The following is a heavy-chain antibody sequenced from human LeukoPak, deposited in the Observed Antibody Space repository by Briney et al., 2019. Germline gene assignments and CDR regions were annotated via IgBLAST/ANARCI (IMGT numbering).Heavy chain of an antibody. J-gene: IGHJ6*04. V-gene: IGHV4-34*01. CDR1: GGSFSGYY. D-gene: IGHD3-10*01. CDR3: ARYGSGMHGMDV. Sequence: SETLSLTCAVYGGSFSGYYWSWIRQPPGKGLEWIGEINHSGSTNYNPSLKSRVTISVDTSKKQFSLQLSSVTAADTAVYYCARYGSGMHGMDVWGKGTTVTVSS. CDR2: INHSGST.